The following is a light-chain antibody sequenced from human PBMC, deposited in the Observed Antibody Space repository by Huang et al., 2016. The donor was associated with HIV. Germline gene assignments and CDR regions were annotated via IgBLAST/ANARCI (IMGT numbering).Light chain of an antibody. Sequence: EIVLTQSPATLSLSPGERATLSCRASQSVSSYLAWFQQKPGQAPRLLIYDASNRATGTPDRFSGSGSGTDFTLTISSLEAEDFAVYYCQQHRNWPITFGQGTRLEIK. V-gene: IGKV3-11*01. CDR3: QQHRNWPIT. CDR1: QSVSSY. J-gene: IGKJ5*01. CDR2: DAS.